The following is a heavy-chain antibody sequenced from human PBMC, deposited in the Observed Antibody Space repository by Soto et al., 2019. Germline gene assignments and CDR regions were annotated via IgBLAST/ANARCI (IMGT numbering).Heavy chain of an antibody. J-gene: IGHJ4*02. CDR3: TVWGSGNDFGAA. D-gene: IGHD3-10*01. Sequence: EVQLVESGGGLVQPGGSLRLSCAASGFTFSDHYMDWVRQAPGKGLEWIGRSKNNADSYTTEYAASVKGRFTISRDGSKNSLFLQMNSLKTEDTAVYYCTVWGSGNDFGAAWGQGILVTVSS. V-gene: IGHV3-72*01. CDR1: GFTFSDHY. CDR2: SKNNADSYTT.